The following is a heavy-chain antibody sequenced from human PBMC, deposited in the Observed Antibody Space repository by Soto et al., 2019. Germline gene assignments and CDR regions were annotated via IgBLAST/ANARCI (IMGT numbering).Heavy chain of an antibody. Sequence: EVQLVESGGGLVKPGGSLRLSCAASGFTFSGYSMNWVRQAPGKGLEWVSSISSSSSSIYYAGSLKGRFTISRDNAKNSLYLQMNSLRAEDTAVYYCARGYYYDSRDYYYDTFNVWGQGTKVTVSS. CDR2: ISSSSSSI. D-gene: IGHD3-22*01. CDR3: ARGYYYDSRDYYYDTFNV. J-gene: IGHJ3*01. V-gene: IGHV3-21*01. CDR1: GFTFSGYS.